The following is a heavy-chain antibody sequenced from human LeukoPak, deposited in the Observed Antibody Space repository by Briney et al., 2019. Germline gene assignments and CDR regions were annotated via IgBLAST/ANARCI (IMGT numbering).Heavy chain of an antibody. CDR1: GGTFSSYA. CDR2: IIPIFGTA. CDR3: ARGGRYCSGGSCYPPYYYYYMDV. Sequence: ASVKVSCKASGGTFSSYAISWVRQAPGQGLEWMGGIIPIFGTANYAQKFQGRVTITADESASTAYMELSSLRSEDTAVYYCARGGRYCSGGSCYPPYYYYYMDVWGKGTTVTTSS. D-gene: IGHD2-15*01. J-gene: IGHJ6*03. V-gene: IGHV1-69*13.